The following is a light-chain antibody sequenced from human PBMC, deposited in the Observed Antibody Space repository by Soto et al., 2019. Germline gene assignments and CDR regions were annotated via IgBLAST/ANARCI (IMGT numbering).Light chain of an antibody. V-gene: IGKV3-20*01. CDR2: DAS. CDR1: QTIGSGY. Sequence: EIVLTQSPGTLSLSPGERATLSCRASQTIGSGYVAWYQQKPGQAPRLLIYDASNRATGIPDRFSGSGSGTDFTLTISRLEPEDSAMYYCQQYGFSVLVSFGGGTKIEMK. CDR3: QQYGFSVLVS. J-gene: IGKJ4*01.